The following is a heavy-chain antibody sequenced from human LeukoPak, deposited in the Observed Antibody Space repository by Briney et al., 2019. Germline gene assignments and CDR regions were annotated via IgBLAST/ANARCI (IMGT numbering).Heavy chain of an antibody. J-gene: IGHJ4*02. V-gene: IGHV3-23*01. CDR1: GIAFSRFA. Sequence: QPGGSLRLSCSASGIAFSRFAMTWVRHLPGKGPDWVSTISGNGHQTYYGDSVKGRFSVSRDNSKNILYLQMDSLRADDSALYYCAKDANYYDSSGFFIPFDYWGQGTLVTVSS. CDR3: AKDANYYDSSGFFIPFDY. D-gene: IGHD3-22*01. CDR2: ISGNGHQT.